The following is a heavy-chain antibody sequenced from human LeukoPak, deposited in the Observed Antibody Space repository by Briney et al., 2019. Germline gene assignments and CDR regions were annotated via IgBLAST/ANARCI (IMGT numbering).Heavy chain of an antibody. V-gene: IGHV6-1*01. J-gene: IGHJ5*02. CDR3: ARRLTQYDCFDP. Sequence: SQTLSLTCAISGDSVSSNSVTWNWIRQSPSRGLEWLGRTYYRSTRYNDYAVSVRGRITVNPDTSKNQFSLHLNSVTPEDTAVYYCARRLTQYDCFDPWGQGILVTVSS. CDR2: TYYRSTRYN. D-gene: IGHD2-2*01. CDR1: GDSVSSNSVT.